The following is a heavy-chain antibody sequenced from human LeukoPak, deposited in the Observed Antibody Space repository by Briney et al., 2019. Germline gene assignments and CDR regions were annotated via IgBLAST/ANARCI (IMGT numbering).Heavy chain of an antibody. V-gene: IGHV4-59*01. CDR2: IYYNGST. CDR3: ARGRSWFDP. CDR1: GGSTSSYY. Sequence: SETLSLTCTVSGGSTSSYYWSWIRQSPEKGLEWIGYIYYNGSTKYKPSLKSRVTISVDTSKNQFSLKLSSVTAADTAVYYCARGRSWFDPWGQGTLVTVSS. J-gene: IGHJ5*02.